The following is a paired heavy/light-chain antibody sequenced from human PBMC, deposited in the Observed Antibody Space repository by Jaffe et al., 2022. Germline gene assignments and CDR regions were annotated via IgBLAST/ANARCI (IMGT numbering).Light chain of an antibody. J-gene: IGLJ3*02. CDR1: ALPKQY. CDR2: KDS. CDR3: QSADSSGTYPWV. Sequence: SYELTQPPSVSVSPGQTARITCSGDALPKQYAYWYQQKPGQAPVLVIYKDSERPSGIPERFSGSSSGTTVTLTISGVQAEDEADYYCQSADSSGTYPWVFGGGTKLTVL. V-gene: IGLV3-25*03.
Heavy chain of an antibody. Sequence: QVQLVESGGGLVKPGGSLRLSCAASGFTFSDYYMSWIRQAPGKGLEWVSYISSSGSTIYYADSVKGRFTISRDNAKNSLYLQMNSLRAEDTAVYYCASGTTSYSSGWYYWGQGTLVTVSS. V-gene: IGHV3-11*01. J-gene: IGHJ4*02. CDR2: ISSSGSTI. D-gene: IGHD6-19*01. CDR1: GFTFSDYY. CDR3: ASGTTSYSSGWYY.